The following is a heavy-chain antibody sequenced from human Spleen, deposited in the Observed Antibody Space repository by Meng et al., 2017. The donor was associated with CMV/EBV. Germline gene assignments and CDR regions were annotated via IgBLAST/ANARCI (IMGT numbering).Heavy chain of an antibody. V-gene: IGHV3-74*01. CDR2: INSDGNST. CDR1: GFTFSIYW. Sequence: GESLKISCAASGFTFSIYWMHWVRQAPGKGLVWVSRINSDGNSTTYADSVRGRFTISRDNAKNTLYLQMNSLRGEDTAIYYCARDHDTAMIGTGYFDPWGRGTLVTVSS. CDR3: ARDHDTAMIGTGYFDP. J-gene: IGHJ2*01. D-gene: IGHD5-18*01.